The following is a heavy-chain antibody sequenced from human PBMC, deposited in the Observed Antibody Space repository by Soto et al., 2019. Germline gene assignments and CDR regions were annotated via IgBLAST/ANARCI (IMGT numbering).Heavy chain of an antibody. J-gene: IGHJ3*01. CDR1: GCSLTGYG. CDR2: IYPGDSDT. V-gene: IGHV5-51*01. CDR3: ASPSSARMAAPDRACAC. D-gene: IGHD5-12*01. Sequence: GASQRISCKGSGCSLTGYGSIWVRKLHGKGLEWMWIIYPGDSDTRYSPAFQGQVTISADKSISTAYLQWSSLKASDTAMYYCASPSSARMAAPDRACACWGQGTMVTVSP.